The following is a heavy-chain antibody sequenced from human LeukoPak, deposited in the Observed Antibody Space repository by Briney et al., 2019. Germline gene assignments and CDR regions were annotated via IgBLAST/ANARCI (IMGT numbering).Heavy chain of an antibody. J-gene: IGHJ4*02. CDR1: GFTFSSYA. Sequence: GRSLRLSCAASGFTFSSYAMHWVRQAPGKGLERVAVISYDGSNKYYADSVKGRFTISRDNSKNTLYLQMNSLRAEDTAVYYCARSYQPLLYYFDYWGQGTLVTVSS. D-gene: IGHD2-2*01. CDR3: ARSYQPLLYYFDY. CDR2: ISYDGSNK. V-gene: IGHV3-30-3*01.